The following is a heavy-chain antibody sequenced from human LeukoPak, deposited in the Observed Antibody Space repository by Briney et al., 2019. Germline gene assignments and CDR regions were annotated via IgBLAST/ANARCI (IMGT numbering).Heavy chain of an antibody. J-gene: IGHJ1*01. V-gene: IGHV1-2*02. D-gene: IGHD6-19*01. CDR2: INPNSGGT. CDR3: ARGPQNPFKIAVSSIWYFQH. CDR1: GYTFTGYY. Sequence: VASVKVSCKASGYTFTGYYMHWVRQAPGQGLEWMGWINPNSGGTNYAQKFQGRVTMTRDTSISTAYMELSRLRSDDTAVYYCARGPQNPFKIAVSSIWYFQHWGQGTLVTVSS.